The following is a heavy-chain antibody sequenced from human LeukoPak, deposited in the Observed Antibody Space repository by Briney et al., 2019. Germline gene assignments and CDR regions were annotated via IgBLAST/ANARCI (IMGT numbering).Heavy chain of an antibody. Sequence: GGSLRLSCAASGFTVSSNYMSWVRRAPGKGLEWVSVLYSGGSTYYADSVKGRFTISRDNSKNTLYLQMNSLRAEDTAVYYCAKGGTMVRGFSDPWGQGTLVTVSS. CDR1: GFTVSSNY. D-gene: IGHD3-10*01. CDR2: LYSGGST. V-gene: IGHV3-53*01. CDR3: AKGGTMVRGFSDP. J-gene: IGHJ5*02.